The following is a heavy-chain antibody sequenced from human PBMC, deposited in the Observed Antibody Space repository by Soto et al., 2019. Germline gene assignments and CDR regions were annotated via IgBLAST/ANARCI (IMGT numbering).Heavy chain of an antibody. CDR3: ARGGSLYWYFDL. CDR2: INAGNGKT. Sequence: ASVKVSCKVSGYTLTDLSMHCVRQAPGKRLEWMGWINAGNGKTKYSQKFQGRVTITRDTSASTAYMELSSLRSEDTAVYYCARGGSLYWYFDLWGRGTLVTVPQ. J-gene: IGHJ2*01. D-gene: IGHD1-26*01. V-gene: IGHV1-3*01. CDR1: GYTLTDLS.